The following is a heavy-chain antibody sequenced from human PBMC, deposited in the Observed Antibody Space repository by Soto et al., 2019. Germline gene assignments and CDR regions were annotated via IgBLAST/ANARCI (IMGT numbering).Heavy chain of an antibody. CDR2: ISAYNGNT. Sequence: ASVKVSCKASGYTFTSYGISWVRQAPGQGLEWMGWISAYNGNTNYAQKLQGRVTMTTDTSATTAYMELSSLGSEDTAVYYCARSLGVLVASIDYYYGMDVWGQGTTVTVSS. CDR1: GYTFTSYG. CDR3: ARSLGVLVASIDYYYGMDV. V-gene: IGHV1-18*01. D-gene: IGHD2-15*01. J-gene: IGHJ6*02.